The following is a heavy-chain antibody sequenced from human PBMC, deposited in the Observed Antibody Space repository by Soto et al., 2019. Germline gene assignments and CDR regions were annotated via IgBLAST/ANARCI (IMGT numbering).Heavy chain of an antibody. CDR1: GFTFSSDW. D-gene: IGHD2-21*02. Sequence: GGSLRLSCATSGFTFSSDWMHWVRQAPGKGLVWVSRINKDGSYRNYADFVEGRFTISRDDAKGELYLQMDRLRAEDTAVYYWARGGLKPFDYLGQGALVTVSS. CDR3: ARGGLKPFDY. V-gene: IGHV3-74*01. J-gene: IGHJ4*02. CDR2: INKDGSYR.